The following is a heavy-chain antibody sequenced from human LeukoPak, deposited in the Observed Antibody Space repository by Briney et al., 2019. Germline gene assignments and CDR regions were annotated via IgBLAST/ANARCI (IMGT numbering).Heavy chain of an antibody. CDR3: ARVAIWFGELLLFDY. CDR1: GYTFTSYA. J-gene: IGHJ4*02. CDR2: INAGNGNT. Sequence: ASVTVSCKASGYTFTSYAMHWVRQAPGQRLEWMGWINAGNGNTKYSQKFQGRVTITRDTSASTAYMELSSLRSEDTAVYYCARVAIWFGELLLFDYWGQGTLVTVSS. D-gene: IGHD3-10*01. V-gene: IGHV1-3*01.